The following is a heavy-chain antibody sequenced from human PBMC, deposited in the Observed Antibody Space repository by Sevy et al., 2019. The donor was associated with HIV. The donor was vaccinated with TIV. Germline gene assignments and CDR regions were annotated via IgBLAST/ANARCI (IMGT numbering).Heavy chain of an antibody. CDR1: GYTFNRYG. CDR3: ARDSSTARSYYYYDGMDV. J-gene: IGHJ6*02. D-gene: IGHD2-2*01. Sequence: ASVKVSCQASGYTFNRYGISWVRQAPGQGLEWMGWISAYNGNTNNAQKLEGRVTMTTDTSTSTAYMEPRSLRSDDTAVYYCARDSSTARSYYYYDGMDVWGQGTTVTVSS. V-gene: IGHV1-18*01. CDR2: ISAYNGNT.